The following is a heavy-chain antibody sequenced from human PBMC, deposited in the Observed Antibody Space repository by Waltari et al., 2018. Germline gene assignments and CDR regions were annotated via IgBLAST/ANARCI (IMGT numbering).Heavy chain of an antibody. CDR1: GYSFTTYY. CDR3: ARDGLTFGSGNRSHFYSGMGV. V-gene: IGHV1-2*02. D-gene: IGHD1-26*01. CDR2: TNPNTGPI. J-gene: IGHJ6*02. Sequence: QVQLMQSGAEVKKPGASLKVSCKASGYSFTTYYIHWVRQAPGQGLQWIGWTNPNTGPIDYAQRFRGRVTVTRDTSINTVYLHLSDLRPDDTAIYYCARDGLTFGSGNRSHFYSGMGVWGQGTTVVVSS.